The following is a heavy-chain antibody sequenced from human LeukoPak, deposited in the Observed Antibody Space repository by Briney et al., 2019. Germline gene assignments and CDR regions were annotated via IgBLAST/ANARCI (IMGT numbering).Heavy chain of an antibody. CDR3: ARASGGFSAHYYYMDV. CDR2: IYYSGST. V-gene: IGHV4-59*01. D-gene: IGHD3-16*01. Sequence: SETLSLTCTVSGGSTSSYYWSWIRQPPGKGLEWIGYIYYSGSTNYNPSLKSRVTISVDTSKNQFSLKLSSVTAADTAVYYCARASGGFSAHYYYMDVWGKGTTVTVSS. J-gene: IGHJ6*03. CDR1: GGSTSSYY.